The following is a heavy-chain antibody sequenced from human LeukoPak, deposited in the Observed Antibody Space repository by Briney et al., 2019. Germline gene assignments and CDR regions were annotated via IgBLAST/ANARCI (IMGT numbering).Heavy chain of an antibody. Sequence: GGSLRLSCAASGFTFSSYEMNWVRQAPGKGLEWVSYISSSGSTIYYADSVKGRFTISRDNAKNSLYLQMNSLKSEDTAVYYCARDTRNLFDLWGQGTLVTVSS. CDR2: ISSSGSTI. CDR3: ARDTRNLFDL. CDR1: GFTFSSYE. V-gene: IGHV3-48*03. J-gene: IGHJ4*02.